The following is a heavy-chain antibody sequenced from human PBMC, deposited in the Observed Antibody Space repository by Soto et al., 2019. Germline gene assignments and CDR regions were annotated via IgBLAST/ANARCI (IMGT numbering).Heavy chain of an antibody. CDR1: GGSFSGYY. CDR3: ARGHITMVRGVTPGNWFDP. Sequence: SETLSLTCAVYGGSFSGYYWSWIRQPPGKGQEWIGEINHSGSTNYNPSLKSRVTISVDTSKNQFSLKLSSVTAADTAVYYCARGHITMVRGVTPGNWFDPWGQGTLVTVSS. V-gene: IGHV4-34*01. CDR2: INHSGST. D-gene: IGHD3-10*01. J-gene: IGHJ5*02.